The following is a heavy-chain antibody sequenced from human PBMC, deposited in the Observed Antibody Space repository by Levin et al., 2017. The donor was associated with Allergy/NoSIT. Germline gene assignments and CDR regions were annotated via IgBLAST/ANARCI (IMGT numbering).Heavy chain of an antibody. Sequence: GESLKISCAASGFTFSTYWMHWVRQAPGKGLVWVSRITNDGSSTSYADSVKGRFTISRDNAKNTLYLQMNSLRAEDTAVYYCARDRGGWTTWGQGTLVTVSS. V-gene: IGHV3-74*01. D-gene: IGHD3-10*01. CDR2: ITNDGSST. J-gene: IGHJ5*02. CDR3: ARDRGGWTT. CDR1: GFTFSTYW.